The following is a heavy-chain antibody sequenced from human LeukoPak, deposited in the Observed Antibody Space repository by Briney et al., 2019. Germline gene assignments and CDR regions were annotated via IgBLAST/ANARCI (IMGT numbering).Heavy chain of an antibody. D-gene: IGHD3-16*01. J-gene: IGHJ4*02. CDR1: GESFSSYY. Sequence: PSETLSLTCAVYGESFSSYYWNWIRQSPGKGLEWIGDINHSGSTNYNPSLKSRVTVSVDTSKNQFFLKLRSVTAADTAMYYCARRGSARTLDYWGQGTLVTVSS. CDR2: INHSGST. V-gene: IGHV4-34*01. CDR3: ARRGSARTLDY.